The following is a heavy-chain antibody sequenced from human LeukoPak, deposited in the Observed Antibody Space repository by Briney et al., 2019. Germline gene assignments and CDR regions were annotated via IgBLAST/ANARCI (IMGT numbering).Heavy chain of an antibody. CDR3: ARDGVVPCRGGNCFGAGLAFDI. J-gene: IGHJ3*02. V-gene: IGHV1-69*08. CDR1: GGTFTTSS. D-gene: IGHD2-15*01. Sequence: AASVKVSCKVSGGTFTTSSMTWVRQAPGQGLEWMGSIIPMFGTENSAQKFHDRVTVTADKFTSTAYMELRSLTYEDTAVYYCARDGVVPCRGGNCFGAGLAFDIWGQGTMVTVS. CDR2: IIPMFGTE.